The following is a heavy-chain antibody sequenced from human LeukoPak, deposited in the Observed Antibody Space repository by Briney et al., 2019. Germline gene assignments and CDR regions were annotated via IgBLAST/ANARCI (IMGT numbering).Heavy chain of an antibody. Sequence: GGSLRLSCAASGFTFSSYAMSWVRQAPGKGLEWVSAISGSGGSTYYADSVKGRFTISRDNSKNTLYLQMSSLRAGDAAVYYGASGVAPPGPLDYWGQGTLVTVSS. J-gene: IGHJ4*02. CDR3: ASGVAPPGPLDY. D-gene: IGHD5-12*01. V-gene: IGHV3-23*01. CDR2: ISGSGGST. CDR1: GFTFSSYA.